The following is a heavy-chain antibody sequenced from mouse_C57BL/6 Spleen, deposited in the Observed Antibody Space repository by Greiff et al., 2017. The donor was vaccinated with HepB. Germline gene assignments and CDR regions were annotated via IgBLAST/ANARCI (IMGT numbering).Heavy chain of an antibody. CDR1: GFTFSSYA. D-gene: IGHD2-2*01. V-gene: IGHV5-9-1*02. CDR2: ISSGGDYI. J-gene: IGHJ3*01. CDR3: TREGGYEGFAY. Sequence: DVQLVESGEGLVKPGGSLKLSCAASGFTFSSYAMSWVRQTPEKRLEWVAYISSGGDYIYYADTVKGRFTISRDNARNTLYLQMSSLKSEDTAMYYCTREGGYEGFAYWGQGTLVTVSA.